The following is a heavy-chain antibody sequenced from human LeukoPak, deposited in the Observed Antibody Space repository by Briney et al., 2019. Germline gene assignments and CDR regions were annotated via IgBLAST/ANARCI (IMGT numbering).Heavy chain of an antibody. Sequence: SGPTLVNPTQTLTLTCTFSGFSLSTSGVGVGWIRQPPGKALEWHALIYWNDDKRYSPSLKSRLTITKDTSKNQVVLTMTNMDPVDTATYYCAQTTTVTTIGPYFDYWGQGTLVTVSS. V-gene: IGHV2-5*01. J-gene: IGHJ4*02. CDR2: IYWNDDK. CDR3: AQTTTVTTIGPYFDY. CDR1: GFSLSTSGVG. D-gene: IGHD4-17*01.